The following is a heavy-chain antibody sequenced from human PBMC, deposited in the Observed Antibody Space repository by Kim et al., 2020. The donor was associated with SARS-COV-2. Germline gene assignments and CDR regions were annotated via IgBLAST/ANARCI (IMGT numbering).Heavy chain of an antibody. V-gene: IGHV4-34*01. J-gene: IGHJ6*02. CDR1: GGSFSGYY. CDR3: ASEWLRLNYYYGMDV. Sequence: SETLSLTCAVYGGSFSGYYWSWIRQPPGKGLEWIGEINHSGSTNYNPSLKSRVTISVDTSKNQFSLKLSSVTAADTAVYYCASEWLRLNYYYGMDVWGQGTTVTVSS. CDR2: INHSGST. D-gene: IGHD5-12*01.